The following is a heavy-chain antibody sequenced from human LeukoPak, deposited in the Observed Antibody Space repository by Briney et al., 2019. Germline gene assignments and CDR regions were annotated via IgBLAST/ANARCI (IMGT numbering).Heavy chain of an antibody. CDR2: INHSGST. V-gene: IGHV4-34*01. J-gene: IGHJ4*02. Sequence: SETLSLTCAVYGGSFSGYYWSWIRQPPGKGLEWIGEINHSGSTNYNPSLKSRVTISVDTSKNQFSLKLSSVTAADTAVYYCARSSSWYPRNFDYWGQGTLVTVSS. CDR3: ARSSSWYPRNFDY. CDR1: GGSFSGYY. D-gene: IGHD6-13*01.